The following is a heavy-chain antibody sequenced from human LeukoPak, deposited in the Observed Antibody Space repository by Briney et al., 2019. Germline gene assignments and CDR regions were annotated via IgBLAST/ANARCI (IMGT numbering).Heavy chain of an antibody. CDR1: GYTFSGNY. CDR2: INPNSGST. CDR3: ARGGLSGSYYDYFHH. J-gene: IGHJ1*01. V-gene: IGHV1-2*02. D-gene: IGHD1-26*01. Sequence: GASVKVSCKASGYTFSGNYMHWVRQAPGQGLEWMGWINPNSGSTNYAQKFQGRVTMTRDTPISTAYMELSRLRSDDTAAFYCARGGLSGSYYDYFHHWGQGTLVTVSS.